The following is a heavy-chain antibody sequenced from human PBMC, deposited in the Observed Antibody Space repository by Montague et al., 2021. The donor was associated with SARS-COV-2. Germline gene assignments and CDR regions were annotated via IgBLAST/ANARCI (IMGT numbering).Heavy chain of an antibody. V-gene: IGHV4-39*07. Sequence: SETLSLTCTVSRDSISSHNYFWAWIRQPPGKGLEWIGSVDYSGLTFYNPSLESRVTISVDTSKEQFSLKVNSVTAADTAVYYCVKDGEALAWGTFDIWGQGTMVTVSS. D-gene: IGHD3-10*01. CDR1: RDSISSHNYF. CDR3: VKDGEALAWGTFDI. J-gene: IGHJ3*02. CDR2: VDYSGLT.